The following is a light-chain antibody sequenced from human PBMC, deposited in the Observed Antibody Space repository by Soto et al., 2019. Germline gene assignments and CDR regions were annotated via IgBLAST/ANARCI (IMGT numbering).Light chain of an antibody. Sequence: QSVLTQPPSVSAAPRQRVTISCSGSISNIGNNAVNWYQLLPGKAPKLLIHFDDRVSSGVSDRFSGSKSGTSASLAISGLQSEDEADYYCAAWDDSLNGPVFGGGTKLTVL. V-gene: IGLV1-36*01. CDR2: FDD. J-gene: IGLJ3*02. CDR1: ISNIGNNA. CDR3: AAWDDSLNGPV.